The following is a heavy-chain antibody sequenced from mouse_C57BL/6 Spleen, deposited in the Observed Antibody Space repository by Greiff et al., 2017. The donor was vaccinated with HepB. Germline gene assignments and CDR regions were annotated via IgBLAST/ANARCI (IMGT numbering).Heavy chain of an antibody. D-gene: IGHD1-2*01. V-gene: IGHV1-7*01. CDR1: GYTFTSYW. J-gene: IGHJ2*01. CDR3: AREGSFPHLDY. CDR2: INPSSGYT. Sequence: QVQLQESGAELAKHGASVKLSCKASGYTFTSYWMHWVKQRPGQGLDWIGYINPSSGYTKYNQKFKDKATLTADKSSSTAYMQLSSLTYGDSAGYYCAREGSFPHLDYWGQGTTLTVAS.